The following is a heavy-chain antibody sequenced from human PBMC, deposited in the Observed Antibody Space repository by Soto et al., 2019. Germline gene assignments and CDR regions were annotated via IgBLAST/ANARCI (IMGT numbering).Heavy chain of an antibody. D-gene: IGHD2-15*01. Sequence: EVQLLESGGGLEQPGGSLRLSCAASGLTFSSFAMSWLRQAPGKGLDWVAGISATGGGIYYADSVKGRFTISRDNSKNTLYLQMNSLRVEDTAVYYCAKEILPDYWGQGTLVTVSS. CDR1: GLTFSSFA. CDR3: AKEILPDY. CDR2: ISATGGGI. J-gene: IGHJ4*02. V-gene: IGHV3-23*01.